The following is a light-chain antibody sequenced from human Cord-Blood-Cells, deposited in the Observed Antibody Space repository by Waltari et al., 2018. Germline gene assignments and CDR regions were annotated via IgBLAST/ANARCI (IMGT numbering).Light chain of an antibody. CDR1: SSDVGSYNL. Sequence: QSALTQPASVSGSPGQSITISCTGTSSDVGSYNLVSWYQQHPGKAHNLMIYEGSKRPSGVPNRFSGSKAGNTASLTISGLQAEDEADYYCCSYAGSSTWVFGGGTKLTVL. V-gene: IGLV2-23*01. CDR2: EGS. CDR3: CSYAGSSTWV. J-gene: IGLJ3*02.